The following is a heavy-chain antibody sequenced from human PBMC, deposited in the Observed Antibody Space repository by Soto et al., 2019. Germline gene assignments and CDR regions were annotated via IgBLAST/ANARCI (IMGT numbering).Heavy chain of an antibody. D-gene: IGHD4-17*01. V-gene: IGHV1-18*01. CDR2: ISTYNGNT. Sequence: ASVKVSCKASGYSFTTSGITWVRQAPGQGLEWMGWISTYNGNTNYAQKLQDRVTLTTDTSTSTAYMELRSLRSDDTAIYYCARRPYGDYDYWGQGTLVTVSS. CDR1: GYSFTTSG. CDR3: ARRPYGDYDY. J-gene: IGHJ4*02.